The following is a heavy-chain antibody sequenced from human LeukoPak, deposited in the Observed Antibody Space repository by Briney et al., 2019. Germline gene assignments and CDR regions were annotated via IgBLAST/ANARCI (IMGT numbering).Heavy chain of an antibody. V-gene: IGHV3-9*01. Sequence: GGSLRLSCAASGFTFDDYAMHWVRQAPGKGLEWVSGISWNSGDIEYADSVKGRFTISRDNAKNSLYLQMNSLRAEDTAVYYCARDGPNIAAAGTDYWGQGTLVTVSS. D-gene: IGHD6-13*01. CDR2: ISWNSGDI. J-gene: IGHJ4*02. CDR1: GFTFDDYA. CDR3: ARDGPNIAAAGTDY.